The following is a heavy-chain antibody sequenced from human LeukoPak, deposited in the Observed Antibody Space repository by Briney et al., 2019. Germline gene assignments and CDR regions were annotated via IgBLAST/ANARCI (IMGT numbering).Heavy chain of an antibody. CDR3: AKGPSKLGYCSGGSCYSGDY. CDR1: GFTFSSYA. Sequence: PGGSLRLSCAASGFTFSSYAMSWVRQAPGKGLEWVSAISGSGGSTYYADSVKGRFTISRDNSKNTLYLQMNSLRAEDTAVYYCAKGPSKLGYCSGGSCYSGDYWGQATLVTVSS. D-gene: IGHD2-15*01. J-gene: IGHJ4*02. CDR2: ISGSGGST. V-gene: IGHV3-23*01.